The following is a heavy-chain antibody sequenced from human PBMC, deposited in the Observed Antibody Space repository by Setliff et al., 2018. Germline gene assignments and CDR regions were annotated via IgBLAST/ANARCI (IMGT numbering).Heavy chain of an antibody. CDR3: ARHLWGRYMAESSDYFDY. D-gene: IGHD3-3*02. Sequence: SETLSLTCTVSGYSISSGYYWGWIRQPTGKGLEWLGSFFLTGNTYYNPYLEGRVTISVDTSNNQFSLRLSSVTAADTAVYYCARHLWGRYMAESSDYFDYWGQGSLVTVSS. CDR1: GYSISSGYY. CDR2: FFLTGNT. V-gene: IGHV4-38-2*02. J-gene: IGHJ4*02.